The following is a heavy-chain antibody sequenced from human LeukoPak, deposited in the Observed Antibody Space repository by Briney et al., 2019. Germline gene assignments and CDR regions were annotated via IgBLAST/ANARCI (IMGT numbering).Heavy chain of an antibody. CDR2: ISDDGTNK. V-gene: IGHV3-30*18. Sequence: GGSLRLSCAASGFTFSTYGMHWVRQAPGKGLEWVALISDDGTNKYHVDSVKGRFTISRDNSKNKLYLQMNSLRFGDTAVYYCAELGITMIGGVWGKGTTVTISS. J-gene: IGHJ6*04. D-gene: IGHD3-10*02. CDR3: AELGITMIGGV. CDR1: GFTFSTYG.